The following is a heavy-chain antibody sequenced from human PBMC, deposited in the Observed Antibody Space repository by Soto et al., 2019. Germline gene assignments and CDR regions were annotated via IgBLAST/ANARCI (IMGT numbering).Heavy chain of an antibody. CDR2: VNPGNGRT. CDR3: ARMGVAGHFDY. D-gene: IGHD6-19*01. J-gene: IGHJ4*02. Sequence: ASVKVSCKASGYTFTSYAMHWVRQAPGQRLEWMGWVNPGNGRTKYSQKFQGRVTITCDTSASTGYMELSGLRSEDTAFYYCARMGVAGHFDYWGQGTLVTVSS. CDR1: GYTFTSYA. V-gene: IGHV1-3*01.